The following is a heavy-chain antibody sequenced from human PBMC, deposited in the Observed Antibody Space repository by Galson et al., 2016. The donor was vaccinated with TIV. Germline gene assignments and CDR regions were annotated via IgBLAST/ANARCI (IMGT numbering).Heavy chain of an antibody. D-gene: IGHD3-22*01. CDR3: AKVPSSGFRYYYGMDV. V-gene: IGHV3-23*01. CDR2: ISGGGGTT. J-gene: IGHJ6*02. Sequence: SLRLSCAASGFTFSSYALTWVRQAPGKGLEWVSAISGGGGTTYYADSVTGRFTISRDNSKNTVYLQMNSLRADDTAVYYCAKVPSSGFRYYYGMDVWGQGTTVTVSS. CDR1: GFTFSSYA.